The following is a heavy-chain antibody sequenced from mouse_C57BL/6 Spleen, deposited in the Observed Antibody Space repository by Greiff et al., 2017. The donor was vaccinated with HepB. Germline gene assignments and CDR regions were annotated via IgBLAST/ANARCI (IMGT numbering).Heavy chain of an antibody. CDR2: IYPSDSET. V-gene: IGHV1-61*01. CDR1: GYTFTSYW. Sequence: QVQLQQPGAELVRPGSSVKLSCKASGYTFTSYWMDWVKQRPGQGLEWIGNIYPSDSETHYNQKFKDKATLTVDKSSSTAYMQLSSLTSEDSAVYYCARLGTGTRHYFDYWGQGTTLTVSS. D-gene: IGHD4-1*01. J-gene: IGHJ2*01. CDR3: ARLGTGTRHYFDY.